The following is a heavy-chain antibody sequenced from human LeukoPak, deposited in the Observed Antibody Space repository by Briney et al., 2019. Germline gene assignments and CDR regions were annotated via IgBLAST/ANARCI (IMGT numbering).Heavy chain of an antibody. CDR1: GFTFSSYS. D-gene: IGHD2-15*01. CDR3: ARDSGPFCSGGNCYAFLDF. J-gene: IGHJ4*02. CDR2: ISSSSSYI. V-gene: IGHV3-21*01. Sequence: GGSLRLSCAASGFTFSSYSINWVRQAPGKGLEWVSSISSSSSYIYYADSVKGRFTISRDNAKNSLYLQMNSLRAEDTAVYYCARDSGPFCSGGNCYAFLDFWGQGTLVTVSS.